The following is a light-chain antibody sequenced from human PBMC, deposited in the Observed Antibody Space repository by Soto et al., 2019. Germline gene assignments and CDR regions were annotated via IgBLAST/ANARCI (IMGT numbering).Light chain of an antibody. Sequence: QSALTQPASVSGSPGQSITISCTGTSCDVGGYNYVSWYQQHPGKAPKLIIYEVRDRPSGVSNRFSGSKSGNTASLTISGLQAEDEADYYCSSYTGSNTILFGGGTKVTVL. CDR2: EVR. CDR1: SCDVGGYNY. CDR3: SSYTGSNTIL. V-gene: IGLV2-14*01. J-gene: IGLJ2*01.